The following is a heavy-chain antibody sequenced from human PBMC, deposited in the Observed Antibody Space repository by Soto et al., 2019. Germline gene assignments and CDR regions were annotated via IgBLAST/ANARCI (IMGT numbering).Heavy chain of an antibody. CDR3: AKDRGGSGWRFDY. J-gene: IGHJ4*02. D-gene: IGHD6-19*01. CDR2: ISASGGST. V-gene: IGHV3-23*01. Sequence: LRLSCAASGFTFGNYAMSWVRQAPGKGLEWVSAISASGGSTYYADSVKGRLTISRDNSKNTLYLQMNSLRAEDTAVYYCAKDRGGSGWRFDYWGQGTLVTVSS. CDR1: GFTFGNYA.